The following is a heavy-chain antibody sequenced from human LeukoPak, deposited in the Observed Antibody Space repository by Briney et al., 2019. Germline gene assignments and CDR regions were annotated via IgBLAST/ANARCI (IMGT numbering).Heavy chain of an antibody. CDR2: MNPNSGDT. D-gene: IGHD3-9*01. CDR1: GYTFTSYD. Sequence: ASVKVSCKASGYTFTSYDINWVRQATGQGLEGMGWMNPNSGDTGYAQKFQGRVTMTRNTSISTAYMELSSLRSEDTAVYYCARDVLRYYYYSGMDVWGQGTTVTVSS. CDR3: ARDVLRYYYYSGMDV. J-gene: IGHJ6*02. V-gene: IGHV1-8*01.